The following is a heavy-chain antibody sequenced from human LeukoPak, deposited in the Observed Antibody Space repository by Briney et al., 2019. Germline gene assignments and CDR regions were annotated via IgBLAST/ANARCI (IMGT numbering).Heavy chain of an antibody. J-gene: IGHJ4*02. CDR3: AREGGPYRPLDY. CDR2: VNLQGST. V-gene: IGHV4-4*02. Sequence: SGTLSLTCGVSVGSISSGNWWSWVRQPPGKGLEWIGEVNLQGSTNYNPSLMGRVAISVDTSENHISLQLTSVTAADTAVYYCAREGGPYRPLDYSGQGTLVTVSS. CDR1: VGSISSGNW.